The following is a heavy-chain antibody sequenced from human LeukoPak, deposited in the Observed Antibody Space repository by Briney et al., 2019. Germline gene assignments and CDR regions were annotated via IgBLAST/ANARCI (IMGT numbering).Heavy chain of an antibody. CDR2: INPNSGGT. CDR1: GYTFTGYY. D-gene: IGHD3-10*01. V-gene: IGHV1-2*02. J-gene: IGHJ4*02. Sequence: ASVKVSCKASGYTFTGYYMHWVRQAPGQGLEWMGWINPNSGGTNYAQKFQGRVTMTRDTSISTAYMELSRLRSDDTAVYYCARVGGAYYGSGSYFPFDYWGQGTLVTVSS. CDR3: ARVGGAYYGSGSYFPFDY.